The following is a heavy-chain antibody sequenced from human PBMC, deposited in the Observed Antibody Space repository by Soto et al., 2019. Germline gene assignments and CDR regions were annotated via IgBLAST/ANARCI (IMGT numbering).Heavy chain of an antibody. CDR3: AKAGYDFWSGPISHY. Sequence: HPGGSLRLSCAASGFTFSSYAMSWVRQAPGKGLEWVSAISGSGGSTYYADSVKGRFTISRDNSKNTLYLQMNSLRAEDTAVYYCAKAGYDFWSGPISHYWGQGTLVTVSS. CDR1: GFTFSSYA. V-gene: IGHV3-23*01. CDR2: ISGSGGST. J-gene: IGHJ4*02. D-gene: IGHD3-3*01.